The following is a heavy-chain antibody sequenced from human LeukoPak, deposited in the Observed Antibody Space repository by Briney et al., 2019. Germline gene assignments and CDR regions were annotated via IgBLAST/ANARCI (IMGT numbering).Heavy chain of an antibody. Sequence: SGPTLVNPTQTLTLTCTFSGFSLSTRGVGVGWIRQPPGKALEWLALIYWDDDKRYSPSLKSRLTITKDTSKHQVVLTMTNMDPIYPATYYCATRYGDHSPGPYAIWGQGTMV. CDR1: GFSLSTRGVG. CDR3: ATRYGDHSPGPYAI. D-gene: IGHD2-21*02. J-gene: IGHJ3*02. CDR2: IYWDDDK. V-gene: IGHV2-5*02.